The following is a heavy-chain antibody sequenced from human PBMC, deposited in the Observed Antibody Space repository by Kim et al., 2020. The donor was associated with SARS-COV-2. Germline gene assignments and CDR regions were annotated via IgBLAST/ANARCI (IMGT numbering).Heavy chain of an antibody. CDR1: GGSISSGDCY. CDR2: IYYSGSA. CDR3: ARTSREHYGSGSFIDY. J-gene: IGHJ4*02. Sequence: SETLSLTCTVSGGSISSGDCYWSWIRQHPGKGLEWIGYIYYSGSAYYNPSLKSRVTISVDTSKNKFSLKLSSVTVADTAVYYCARTSREHYGSGSFIDYWGQGTLVTVSS. D-gene: IGHD3-10*01. V-gene: IGHV4-31*03.